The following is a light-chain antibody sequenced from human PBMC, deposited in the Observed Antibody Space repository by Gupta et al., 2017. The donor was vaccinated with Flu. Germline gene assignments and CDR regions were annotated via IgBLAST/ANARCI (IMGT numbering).Light chain of an antibody. J-gene: IGKJ4*01. Sequence: PSSLSASVGDRVTITCRASQVISYFLAWIQQKPGKAPKFLIHTAYSLQSGVPSRFSGSGSATDFTLTISSLQPEDFATYYCQQYKSYPPTFGGGTKVEIK. CDR2: TAY. V-gene: IGKV1-16*01. CDR3: QQYKSYPPT. CDR1: QVISYF.